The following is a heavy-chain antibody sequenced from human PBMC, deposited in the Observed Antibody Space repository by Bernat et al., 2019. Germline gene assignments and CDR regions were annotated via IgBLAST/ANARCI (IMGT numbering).Heavy chain of an antibody. CDR3: ARWDTTVVDHYYAMDY. CDR1: GFNIKNTY. CDR2: IDPANGNT. V-gene: IGHV1/OR15-2*02. D-gene: IGHD4-23*01. Sequence: VQLQQSVAELVRPGASVKLSCTASGFNIKNTYMHWVKQRPEQGLEWIGRIDPANGNTKYAPKFQGKATITADTSSNTAYLQLSSLTSEDTAIYYCARWDTTVVDHYYAMDYWGQGTSVTVSS. J-gene: IGHJ6*01.